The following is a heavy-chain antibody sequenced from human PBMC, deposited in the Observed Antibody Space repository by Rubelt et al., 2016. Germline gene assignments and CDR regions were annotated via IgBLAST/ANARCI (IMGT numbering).Heavy chain of an antibody. CDR3: ARVLHTERKSWKY. D-gene: IGHD1-1*01. CDR1: GGTFSSYA. Sequence: QVQLVQSGAEVKKPGSSVKVSCKASGGTFSSYAISWVRQAPGQGLEWMGWINPNSGGCNFERKFHVRVTRTRETSISTAHMELSGLRSDDTAVYYCARVLHTERKSWKYWGQGTLVTVSS. V-gene: IGHV1-2*02. CDR2: INPNSGGC. J-gene: IGHJ4*02.